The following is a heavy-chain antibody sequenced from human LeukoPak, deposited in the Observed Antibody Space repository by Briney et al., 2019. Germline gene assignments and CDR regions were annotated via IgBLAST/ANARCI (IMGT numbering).Heavy chain of an antibody. CDR1: GYTFTSYY. V-gene: IGHV1-46*01. D-gene: IGHD6-19*01. Sequence: ASVKVSRKASGYTFTSYYMHWVRQAPGQGLEWMGIINPSGGSTSYAQKFQGRVTMTRDTSTSTVYMELSSLRSEDTAVYYCARDPVPADSGWYLHFDYWGQGTLVTVSS. J-gene: IGHJ4*02. CDR3: ARDPVPADSGWYLHFDY. CDR2: INPSGGST.